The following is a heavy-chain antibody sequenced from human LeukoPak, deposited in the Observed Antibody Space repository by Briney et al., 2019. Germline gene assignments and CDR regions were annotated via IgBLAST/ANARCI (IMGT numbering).Heavy chain of an antibody. CDR2: ISGSGGST. Sequence: GGSLRLSCAASGFTFSSYAMSWVRQAPGKGLEWVSGISGSGGSTYYADSVKGHFTIFRDNSKNTLYLQMNSLRAEDTAVYHCANGWSPDYWGRGTLVTVSS. V-gene: IGHV3-23*01. CDR3: ANGWSPDY. D-gene: IGHD2-15*01. J-gene: IGHJ4*02. CDR1: GFTFSSYA.